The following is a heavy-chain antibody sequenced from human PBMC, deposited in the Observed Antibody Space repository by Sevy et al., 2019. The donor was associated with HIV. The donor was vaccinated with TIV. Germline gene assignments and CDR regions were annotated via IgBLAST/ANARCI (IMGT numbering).Heavy chain of an antibody. CDR2: FIPMFDTA. J-gene: IGHJ6*02. CDR3: VGSYFDSSGYSPLYYYGMDV. CDR1: GGTFSNYA. V-gene: IGHV1-69*13. Sequence: SVKVSCKASGGTFSNYAISWVRQAPGQGLEWMGGFIPMFDTANYAQKFQGKVTLTADGSTTTAYMELSSLRSDDTAVYYCVGSYFDSSGYSPLYYYGMDVWGQGTTVTVSS. D-gene: IGHD3-22*01.